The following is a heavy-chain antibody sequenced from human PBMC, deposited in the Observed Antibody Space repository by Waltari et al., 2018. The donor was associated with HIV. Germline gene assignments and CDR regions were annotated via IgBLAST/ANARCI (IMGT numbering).Heavy chain of an antibody. V-gene: IGHV4-31*03. CDR2: IYNSGRT. CDR3: ARGGGIPPV. J-gene: IGHJ4*02. CDR1: PGSFTSVSFY. Sequence: QVQLQESGPGLVKPSQTLSLTCTVSPGSFTSVSFYWSWIHQHPGKGLEWIGYIYNSGRTYYNPALKSRVTISLVTSKNQCSLNLSSVTAADTALYYCARGGGIPPVWGQGTLVTVSS. D-gene: IGHD3-16*01.